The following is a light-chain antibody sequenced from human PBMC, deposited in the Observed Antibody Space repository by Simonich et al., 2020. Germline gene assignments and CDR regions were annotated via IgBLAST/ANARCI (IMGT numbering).Light chain of an antibody. J-gene: IGLJ7*01. CDR1: SPNIGAGYD. CDR2: GNS. CDR3: QSYDSSLSGAV. V-gene: IGLV1-40*01. Sequence: QSVLTQPPLVSGAPGQRVTISCPGSSPNIGAGYDVHWYQQLPGTAPKLLLYGNSKRPAGVPDRCSGSKSGTSASLAITGLQAEDEADYCCQSYDSSLSGAVFGGGTQLTVL.